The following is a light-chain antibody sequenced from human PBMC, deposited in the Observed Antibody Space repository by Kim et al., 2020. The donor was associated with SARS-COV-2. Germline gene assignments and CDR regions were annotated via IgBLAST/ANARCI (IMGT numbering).Light chain of an antibody. CDR2: KVT. Sequence: QSALTQPASVSGSPGQSITISCTGTSGDVGSYNFVSWYQQHPGQAPRLLIFKVTKRPSGVSSRFSGSKSENTASLTISGLQPEDEADFYCCSYAGSSSWVFGGGTKVTVL. CDR3: CSYAGSSSWV. J-gene: IGLJ3*02. CDR1: SGDVGSYNF. V-gene: IGLV2-23*02.